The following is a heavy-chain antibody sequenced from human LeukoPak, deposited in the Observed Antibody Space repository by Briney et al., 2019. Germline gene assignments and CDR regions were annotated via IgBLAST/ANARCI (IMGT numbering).Heavy chain of an antibody. CDR2: ISGSGGST. V-gene: IGHV3-23*01. J-gene: IGHJ3*02. D-gene: IGHD3-22*01. CDR1: GFTFSSYA. CDR3: AKQYYYDSSGDYAFDI. Sequence: PGGSLRLSCAASGFTFSSYAMSWVRQVPGKGLEWVSGISGSGGSTYYADSVKGRFTISRDNSKNTLYLQMNSLRAEDTAVYYCAKQYYYDSSGDYAFDIWGQGTMVTVSS.